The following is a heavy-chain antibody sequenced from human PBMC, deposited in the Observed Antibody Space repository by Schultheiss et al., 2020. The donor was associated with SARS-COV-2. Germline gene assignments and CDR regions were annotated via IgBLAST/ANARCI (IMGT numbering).Heavy chain of an antibody. CDR1: GFAFSYFG. V-gene: IGHV3-30*03. CDR2: ISYDGSNK. Sequence: GGSLRLSCAASGFAFSYFGIHWVRQAPGKGLEWVAVISYDGSNKYYADSVKGRFTISRDNSKNTLYLQMNSLGAEDTAVYYCARDSGGYSSSSGNNNYYGLDVWGQGTTVTVSS. D-gene: IGHD6-6*01. CDR3: ARDSGGYSSSSGNNNYYGLDV. J-gene: IGHJ6*02.